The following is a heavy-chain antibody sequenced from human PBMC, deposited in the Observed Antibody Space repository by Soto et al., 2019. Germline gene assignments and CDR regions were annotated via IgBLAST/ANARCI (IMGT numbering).Heavy chain of an antibody. CDR3: ARDPSPHPLYYDILTKTIDY. CDR2: ISAYNGNT. Sequence: QVQLVQSGAEVKKPGASVKVSCKASGYTFTSYGISWVRQAPGQGLEWMGWISAYNGNTNYAQKLQGRVTMTTDTSTSTAYMELRSLRSDDTAVYYCARDPSPHPLYYDILTKTIDYWGQGTLVTVSS. D-gene: IGHD3-9*01. CDR1: GYTFTSYG. J-gene: IGHJ4*02. V-gene: IGHV1-18*01.